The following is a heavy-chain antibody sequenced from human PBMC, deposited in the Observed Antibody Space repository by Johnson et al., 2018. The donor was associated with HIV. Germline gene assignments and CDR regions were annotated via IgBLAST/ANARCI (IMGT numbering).Heavy chain of an antibody. CDR3: AKDFWPVGARGAFDI. Sequence: QVQLVESGGGLVQPGGSLKLSCAASGFTFSGSAMHWVRQASGKGLEWVAVIWYDGSNKYYADSVKGRFTISRDNSKNTLYLQMNSLRAEDTAVYYCAKDFWPVGARGAFDIWGQGTMVTVSS. J-gene: IGHJ3*02. D-gene: IGHD1-26*01. CDR1: GFTFSGSA. CDR2: IWYDGSNK. V-gene: IGHV3-33*06.